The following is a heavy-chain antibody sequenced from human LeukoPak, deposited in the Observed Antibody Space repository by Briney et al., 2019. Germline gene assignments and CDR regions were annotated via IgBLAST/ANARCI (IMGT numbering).Heavy chain of an antibody. CDR2: IFWNGVNK. CDR1: GFIVNDHA. J-gene: IGHJ6*02. D-gene: IGHD3-16*02. V-gene: IGHV3-9*01. CDR3: SKDISADGLDV. Sequence: PGGSLRLSCAASGFIVNDHAMHWVRQAPGKGLEWVAGIFWNGVNKGYADSVKGRFTISRDNAKNSMYLQMNSLRIEDTALYYCSKDISADGLDVWGPGTTVTVSS.